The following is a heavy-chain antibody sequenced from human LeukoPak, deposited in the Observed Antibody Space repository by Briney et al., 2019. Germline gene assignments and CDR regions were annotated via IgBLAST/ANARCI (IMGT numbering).Heavy chain of an antibody. V-gene: IGHV3-33*06. CDR3: AKSYGSGSYPNYYYYYMDV. Sequence: GGSLRLSCAASGFTFSSYGMHWVRQAPGKGLEWVAVIWYDGSNKYYADSVKGRFTISRDNSKNPLYLQMNSLRAEDTAVYYCAKSYGSGSYPNYYYYYMDVWGKGTTVTVSS. J-gene: IGHJ6*03. D-gene: IGHD3-10*01. CDR2: IWYDGSNK. CDR1: GFTFSSYG.